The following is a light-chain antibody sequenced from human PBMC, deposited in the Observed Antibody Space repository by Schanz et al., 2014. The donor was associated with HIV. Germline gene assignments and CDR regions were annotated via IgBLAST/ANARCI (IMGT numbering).Light chain of an antibody. Sequence: DIQMTQSPSTLSASVGDRVTITCRASHNIDNWLAWYQQKPGKAPNLLIYQTSTLKTGVPSRFSGSRSGTEFTLTISSLQPDDFATYYCQQYYSSSWTFGQGTEVET. V-gene: IGKV1-5*03. CDR3: QQYYSSSWT. CDR2: QTS. CDR1: HNIDNW. J-gene: IGKJ1*01.